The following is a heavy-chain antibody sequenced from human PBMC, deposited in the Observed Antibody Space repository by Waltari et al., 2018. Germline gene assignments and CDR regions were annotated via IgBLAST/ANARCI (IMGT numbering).Heavy chain of an antibody. CDR3: ARGWLGYCSSTSCGGAFDI. J-gene: IGHJ3*02. D-gene: IGHD2-2*01. CDR1: GGSLSGYY. Sequence: QVQLQQWGAGLLKPSENLSLTCAVYGGSLSGYYWSWIRGTPGTGLEWIGEINHSGSTNYNPSLKSRVTISVDTSKNQFSLKLSSVTAADTAVYYFARGWLGYCSSTSCGGAFDIWGQGTMVTVSS. CDR2: INHSGST. V-gene: IGHV4-34*01.